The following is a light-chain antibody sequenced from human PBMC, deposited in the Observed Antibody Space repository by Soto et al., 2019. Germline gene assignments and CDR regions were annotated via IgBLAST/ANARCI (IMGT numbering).Light chain of an antibody. V-gene: IGKV3-11*01. Sequence: EIVLTRSPGTLSLSPGQRATLSCRASQSDSSYLAWYQQKRGQAPRLLIYDASNRATGIPARFSGSGSGTDFTLTIDNLEPADFEVYDCQLRTKWPIAFGQGTRLEIK. CDR2: DAS. J-gene: IGKJ5*01. CDR1: QSDSSY. CDR3: QLRTKWPIA.